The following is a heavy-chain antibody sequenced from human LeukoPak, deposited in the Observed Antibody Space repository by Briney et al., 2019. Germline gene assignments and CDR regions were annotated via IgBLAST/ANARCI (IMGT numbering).Heavy chain of an antibody. CDR1: GFTFTDYS. CDR2: ISTVSTYT. CDR3: ARDGSGFYHYYYMDV. V-gene: IGHV3-21*01. J-gene: IGHJ6*03. D-gene: IGHD6-25*01. Sequence: GGSLTLSSAPSGFTFTDYSINWVRQAPGKGLEWVAHISTVSTYTHYTDSVKGRFTISRDNRKNLLYLQMSSLGAEDTAVYYCARDGSGFYHYYYMDVWGKGTTVTVSS.